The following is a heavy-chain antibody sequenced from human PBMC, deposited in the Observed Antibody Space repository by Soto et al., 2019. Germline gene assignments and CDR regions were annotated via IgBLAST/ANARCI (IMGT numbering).Heavy chain of an antibody. D-gene: IGHD4-17*01. Sequence: SEILSLTCTVSGGSISSYYWSWIRQPPGKGQEWIGYIYYSGSTNYNPSLKSRVTISVDTSKNQFSLKLSSVTAADTAMFYCARRLVSTEFFDIWGQGTMVTVSS. V-gene: IGHV4-59*01. J-gene: IGHJ3*02. CDR2: IYYSGST. CDR1: GGSISSYY. CDR3: ARRLVSTEFFDI.